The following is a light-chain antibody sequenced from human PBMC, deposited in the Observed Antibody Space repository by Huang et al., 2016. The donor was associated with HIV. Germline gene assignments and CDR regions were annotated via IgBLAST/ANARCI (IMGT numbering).Light chain of an antibody. CDR1: QTISSY. J-gene: IGKJ4*02. CDR3: HQRAGWPL. CDR2: VTS. V-gene: IGKV3-11*01. Sequence: EVVLTQSPATLSVSPGERATLSCRASQTISSYLAWYQHKPGQPPRLLIYVTSKRATGIPASFSGSGSGTDFTLTISSLEPEDFAVYYCHQRAGWPLFGGGTKVEIK.